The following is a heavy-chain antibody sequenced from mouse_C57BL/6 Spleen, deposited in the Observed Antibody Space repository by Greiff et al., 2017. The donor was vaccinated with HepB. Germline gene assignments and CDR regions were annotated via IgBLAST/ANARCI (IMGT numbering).Heavy chain of an antibody. CDR3: AREITTVVDYYAMDY. V-gene: IGHV1-64*01. Sequence: QVQLKQPGAELVKPGASVKLSCKASGYTFTSYWMHWVKQRPGQGLEWIGMIHPNSGSTNYNEKFKSKATLTVDKSSSTAYMQLSSLTSEDSAVYYCAREITTVVDYYAMDYWGQGTSVTVSS. CDR2: IHPNSGST. CDR1: GYTFTSYW. J-gene: IGHJ4*01. D-gene: IGHD1-1*01.